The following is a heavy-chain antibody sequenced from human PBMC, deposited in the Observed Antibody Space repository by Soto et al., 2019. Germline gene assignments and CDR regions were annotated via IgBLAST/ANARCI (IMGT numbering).Heavy chain of an antibody. Sequence: QVQLVESGGGVVQPGTSLTLSCAASGFDFSNFVMHWVRQAPGKGLECVAVIWHDASHEYYGDSVQGRFTISRDNSKQLLFLQMKSLRAEETAGSYCAGKGGDEWIDYYYYGMDVWGHGTTVTVSS. V-gene: IGHV3-33*01. CDR2: IWHDASHE. J-gene: IGHJ6*02. CDR1: GFDFSNFV. CDR3: AGKGGDEWIDYYYYGMDV. D-gene: IGHD2-21*02.